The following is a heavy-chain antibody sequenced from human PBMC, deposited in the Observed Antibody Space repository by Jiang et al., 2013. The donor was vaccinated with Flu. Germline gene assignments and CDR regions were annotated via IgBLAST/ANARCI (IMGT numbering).Heavy chain of an antibody. CDR1: GFTFSDYH. CDR3: ARDFIPYYFDSSGYYGSAFDI. CDR2: ISSSSSYT. J-gene: IGHJ3*02. D-gene: IGHD3-22*01. Sequence: QLLESGGGLVKPGGSLRLSCAASGFTFSDYHMSWIRQAPGKGLEWASYISSSSSYTNYADSVKGRFTISRDNAKNSLYLQMNSLRAEDTAVYYCARDFIPYYFDSSGYYGSAFDIWGQGTMVTVSS. V-gene: IGHV3-11*06.